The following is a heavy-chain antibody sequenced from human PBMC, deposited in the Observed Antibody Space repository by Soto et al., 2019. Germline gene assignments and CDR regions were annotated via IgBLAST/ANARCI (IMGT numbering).Heavy chain of an antibody. J-gene: IGHJ6*03. CDR2: INHSGST. V-gene: IGHV4-34*01. CDR1: GGSFSGYY. D-gene: IGHD2-2*01. Sequence: SETLSLTCAVYGGSFSGYYWSWIRQPPGKGLEWIGEINHSGSTNYNPSLKSRVTISVDTSKNQFSLKLSSVTAADTAVYYCARGGGGVVVPAAIYWTYYYYMDVWGKGTTVT. CDR3: ARGGGGVVVPAAIYWTYYYYMDV.